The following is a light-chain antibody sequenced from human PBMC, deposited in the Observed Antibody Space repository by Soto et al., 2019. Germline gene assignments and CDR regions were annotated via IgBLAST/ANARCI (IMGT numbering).Light chain of an antibody. V-gene: IGLV2-14*01. CDR3: SSYTSSTTQV. CDR2: DVS. Sequence: LTQPASVSGSPGQSITISCTGTSIDVGGYNFVSWYQQHPGKAPKLMIYDVSDRPSGVSNRFPGSKSGNTASLTISGLQAEDEADYYCSSYTSSTTQVFGTGTKVHRP. J-gene: IGLJ1*01. CDR1: SIDVGGYNF.